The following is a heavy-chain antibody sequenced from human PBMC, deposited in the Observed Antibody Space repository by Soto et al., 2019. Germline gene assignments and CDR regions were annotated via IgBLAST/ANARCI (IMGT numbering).Heavy chain of an antibody. J-gene: IGHJ4*01. CDR1: GFTLSSFG. CDR2: ISSSSSYI. Sequence: GGSLRLSCEASGFTLSSFGIDWVSQAPGKVLEWASSISSSSSYIYYAASVKGRFTVSRDNTQSSLSLEINSMRSEDTAVYYCARYWGSNTNVDYLAHGTLVTVSS. D-gene: IGHD7-27*01. CDR3: ARYWGSNTNVDY. V-gene: IGHV3-21*01.